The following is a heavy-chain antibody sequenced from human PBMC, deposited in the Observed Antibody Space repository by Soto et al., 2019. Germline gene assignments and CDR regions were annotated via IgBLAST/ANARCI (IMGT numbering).Heavy chain of an antibody. Sequence: PGGSLRHSCVASGFTFSAYAMTWVRQAPEKGLEWVSAITAAGSEYYVDSVKGRFTISRDNSKNTVYLQMDSLRAEDTAIYYCAKRMTWRGDAFCVDIWGQSTLVTVSP. J-gene: IGHJ1*01. D-gene: IGHD5-12*01. CDR3: AKRMTWRGDAFCVDI. V-gene: IGHV3-23*01. CDR2: ITAAGSE. CDR1: GFTFSAYA.